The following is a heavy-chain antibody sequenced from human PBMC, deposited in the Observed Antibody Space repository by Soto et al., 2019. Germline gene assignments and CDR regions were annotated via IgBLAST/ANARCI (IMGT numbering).Heavy chain of an antibody. J-gene: IGHJ4*02. Sequence: GGSLRLSCAASGFTFSRYAMHWVRQAPGKGLEWVAVISFDGGHKYYTDSVKGRFSISRDNSKNTVYLQMDSLRAEDTAMYFCARDVGLDSDDFFAYWGQGTQVTVSS. CDR2: ISFDGGHK. CDR1: GFTFSRYA. CDR3: ARDVGLDSDDFFAY. D-gene: IGHD3-9*01. V-gene: IGHV3-30*04.